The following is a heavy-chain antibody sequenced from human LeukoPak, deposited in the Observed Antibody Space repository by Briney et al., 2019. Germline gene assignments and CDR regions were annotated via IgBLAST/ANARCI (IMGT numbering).Heavy chain of an antibody. CDR1: GFTLSNYW. V-gene: IGHV3-74*01. CDR3: TKDSMYPTVPTEYFHH. J-gene: IGHJ1*01. Sequence: PGGSLRLSCAASGFTLSNYWMIHWVRQVPGNGLQWVSRINNDGNLKTDGRDTGYADSVKGRFTISTDNAKNTLYLQMNSLRAEDTAVYYCTKDSMYPTVPTEYFHHWGQGTLVTVSS. D-gene: IGHD4-17*01. CDR2: INNDGNLKTDGRDT.